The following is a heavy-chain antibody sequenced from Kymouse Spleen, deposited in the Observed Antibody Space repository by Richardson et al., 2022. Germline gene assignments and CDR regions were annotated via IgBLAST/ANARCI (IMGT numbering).Heavy chain of an antibody. J-gene: IGHJ5*02. D-gene: IGHD4-17*01. CDR3: AKDIPL*LR*LRSWFDP. Sequence: EVQLVESGGGLVQPGRSLRLSCAASGFTFDDYAMHWVRQAPGKGLEWVSGISWNSGSIGYADSVKGRFTISRDNAKNSLYLQMNSLRAEDTALYYCAKDIPL*LR*LRSWFDPWGQGTLVTVSS. CDR1: GFTFDDYA. V-gene: IGHV3-9*01. CDR2: ISWNSGSI.